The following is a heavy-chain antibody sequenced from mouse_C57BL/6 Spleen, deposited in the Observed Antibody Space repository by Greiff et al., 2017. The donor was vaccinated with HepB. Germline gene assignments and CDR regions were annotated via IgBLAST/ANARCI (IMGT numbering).Heavy chain of an antibody. V-gene: IGHV1-22*01. CDR3: ARYSRGNSYAMDY. CDR1: GYTFTDYN. D-gene: IGHD2-1*01. Sequence: EVQLQQSGPELVKPGASVKMSCKASGYTFTDYNMHWVKQSHGKSLEWIGYINPNNGGTSYNQKFKGKATLTVNKSSSTAYMELRSLTSEDSAVYYCARYSRGNSYAMDYWGQGTSVTVSS. J-gene: IGHJ4*01. CDR2: INPNNGGT.